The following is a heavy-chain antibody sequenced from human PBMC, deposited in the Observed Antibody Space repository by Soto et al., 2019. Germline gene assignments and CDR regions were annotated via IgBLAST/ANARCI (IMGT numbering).Heavy chain of an antibody. CDR3: ARDDAFQNENGFDI. CDR1: GFTLSRYG. J-gene: IGHJ3*02. Sequence: QVQLVESGGGVVQPGRSLRLSCAASGFTLSRYGFHWVRQAPGKGLEWVAVIVSDGSNKYHADSVEGRFTISRDNSKDTLYLQMNSLRAEDTAVYYCARDDAFQNENGFDIWGQGTMVTVSS. D-gene: IGHD1-1*01. V-gene: IGHV3-33*01. CDR2: IVSDGSNK.